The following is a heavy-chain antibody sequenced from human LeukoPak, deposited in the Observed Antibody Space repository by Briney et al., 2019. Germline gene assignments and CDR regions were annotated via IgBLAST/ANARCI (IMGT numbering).Heavy chain of an antibody. D-gene: IGHD2-2*01. V-gene: IGHV3-30*02. CDR1: GFTFSSYG. Sequence: GGSLRLSCAASGFTFSSYGMHWVRQAPGKGLEWVAFIRYDGSNKYYADSVKGRFTISRDNSKNTLYLQMNSLRAEDTAVYYCAKDFGSTSCYFDYWGQGTLVTVSS. J-gene: IGHJ4*02. CDR2: IRYDGSNK. CDR3: AKDFGSTSCYFDY.